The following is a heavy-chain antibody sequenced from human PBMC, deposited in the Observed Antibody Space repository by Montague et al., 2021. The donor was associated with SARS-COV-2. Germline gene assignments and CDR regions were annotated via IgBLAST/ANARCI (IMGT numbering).Heavy chain of an antibody. CDR3: ARGVDTGVVTVTGGFDS. D-gene: IGHD5-18*01. CDR2: IHRSGSP. V-gene: IGHV4-61*02. CDR1: GGSISRGYYY. J-gene: IGHJ4*02. Sequence: TLSLTCTVSGGSISRGYYYWSWIRLPAGKGLEWIGRIHRSGSPNYNPSLESRVVLSVDTSGNQFSMKMTSVTAADTAMYYCARGVDTGVVTVTGGFDSWGRGTLVIVSS.